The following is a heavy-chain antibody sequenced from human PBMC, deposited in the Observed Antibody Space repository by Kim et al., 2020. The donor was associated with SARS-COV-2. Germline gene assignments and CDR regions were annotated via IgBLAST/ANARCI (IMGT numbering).Heavy chain of an antibody. D-gene: IGHD1-26*01. V-gene: IGHV4-39*01. CDR1: GGSISTYSYY. Sequence: SETLSLTCSVSGGSISTYSYYWGWIRQPPGKGLQYIGSIDYSGTTYYNPSLQSRVTISLDSSRTHFSLKLNSVTPADEAVYYCARQKIVGATYANLYFDLWGRGTLVTVSS. CDR2: IDYSGTT. J-gene: IGHJ2*01. CDR3: ARQKIVGATYANLYFDL.